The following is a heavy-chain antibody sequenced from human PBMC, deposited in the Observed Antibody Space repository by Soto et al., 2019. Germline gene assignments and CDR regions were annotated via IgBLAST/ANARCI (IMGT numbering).Heavy chain of an antibody. J-gene: IGHJ6*02. Sequence: GGSLRLSCAVSGFTFITYGMHWVRQAPGKGLEWVAVISYDGNYIYYADSVRGRFTISRDNSKYTLYLQMNSLRGEDTAVYYCARGSKAGDGYNSVDYYYYGMDVWGQGTTVTVSS. D-gene: IGHD5-12*01. CDR1: GFTFITYG. CDR2: ISYDGNYI. V-gene: IGHV3-30*03. CDR3: ARGSKAGDGYNSVDYYYYGMDV.